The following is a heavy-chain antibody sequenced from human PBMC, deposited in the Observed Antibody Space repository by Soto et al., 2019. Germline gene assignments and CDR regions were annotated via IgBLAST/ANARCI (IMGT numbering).Heavy chain of an antibody. V-gene: IGHV5-10-1*01. J-gene: IGHJ3*02. CDR1: GYSFTSYW. CDR3: ARVLRYFDSLTGPLDAFDI. Sequence: GESLKISCKGSGYSFTSYWISWVRQMPGKGLEWMGRIDPSDSYTNYSPSFQGHVTISADKSISTAYLQWSSLKASDTAMYYCARVLRYFDSLTGPLDAFDIWGQGTMVSV. CDR2: IDPSDSYT. D-gene: IGHD3-9*01.